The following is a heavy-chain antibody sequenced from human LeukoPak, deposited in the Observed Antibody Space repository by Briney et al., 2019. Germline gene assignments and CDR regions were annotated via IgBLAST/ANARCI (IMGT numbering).Heavy chain of an antibody. V-gene: IGHV3-33*01. J-gene: IGHJ4*02. CDR3: ARADYDSSGYDYFDY. Sequence: GRSLRLSCAASGFTFSSYGMHWVRQAPGKGLEWVAVIWYDGSNKYYADSVKGRFTISRDNSKNMLYLQMNSLRAEDTAVYYCARADYDSSGYDYFDYWGQGTLVTVSS. D-gene: IGHD3-22*01. CDR2: IWYDGSNK. CDR1: GFTFSSYG.